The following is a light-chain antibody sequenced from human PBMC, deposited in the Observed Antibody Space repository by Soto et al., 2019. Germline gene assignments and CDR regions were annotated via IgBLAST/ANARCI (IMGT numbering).Light chain of an antibody. CDR1: QSVSSSY. V-gene: IGKV3-20*01. J-gene: IGKJ2*01. CDR2: GAS. Sequence: EIVLTQSPGTLSLSPGERATLSCRASQSVSSSYLAWYQQKPGQAPRLLIYGASSRATGIPDRISGSGSGTNFTITISRLEPEDFAVYYCQQYGSSYTFGQGTKLEIK. CDR3: QQYGSSYT.